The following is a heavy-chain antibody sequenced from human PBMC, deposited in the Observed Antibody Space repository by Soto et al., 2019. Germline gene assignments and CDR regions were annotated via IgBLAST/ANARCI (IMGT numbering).Heavy chain of an antibody. CDR3: ARDVLLWFGELSPLYYYYGMDV. V-gene: IGHV3-21*01. CDR2: ISSSSSYI. J-gene: IGHJ6*02. Sequence: EVQLVESGGGLVKPGGSLRLSCAASGFTFSSYSMNWVRQAPGKGLEWVSSISSSSSYIYYADSVKGRFTISRDNAKNSRYMQMNSRRAEDTAVYYCARDVLLWFGELSPLYYYYGMDVRGQGTTVTVSS. CDR1: GFTFSSYS. D-gene: IGHD3-10*01.